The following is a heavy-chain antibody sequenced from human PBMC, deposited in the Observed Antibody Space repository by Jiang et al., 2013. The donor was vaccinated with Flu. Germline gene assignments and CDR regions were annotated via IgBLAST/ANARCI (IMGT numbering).Heavy chain of an antibody. Sequence: SGAEVKKPGASVKVSCKASGYTFTSYGISWVRQAPGQGLEWMGWISAYNGNTNYAQKLQGRVTMTTDTSTSTVYMELSSLRSEDTAVYYCARGGSYHGADDAFDIWGQGTMVTVSS. J-gene: IGHJ3*02. CDR2: ISAYNGNT. CDR3: ARGGSYHGADDAFDI. D-gene: IGHD1-26*01. CDR1: GYTFTSYG. V-gene: IGHV1-18*01.